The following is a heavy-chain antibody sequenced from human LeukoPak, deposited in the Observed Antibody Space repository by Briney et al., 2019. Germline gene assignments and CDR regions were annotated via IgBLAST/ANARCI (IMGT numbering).Heavy chain of an antibody. CDR2: IYYSGST. D-gene: IGHD1-26*01. Sequence: PSETLSLTCTVSGGSISSSSYYWGWIRQPPGKGLEWIGSIYYSGSTYYNPSLKSRVTISVDTSKNQFSLKLSSVTAADTAVYYCARDRGSGSYYEPTRYYYYYYMDVWGKGTTVTVSS. V-gene: IGHV4-39*02. CDR3: ARDRGSGSYYEPTRYYYYYYMDV. J-gene: IGHJ6*03. CDR1: GGSISSSSYY.